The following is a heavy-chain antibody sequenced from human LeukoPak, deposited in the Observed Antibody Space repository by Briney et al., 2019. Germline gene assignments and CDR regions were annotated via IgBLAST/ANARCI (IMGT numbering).Heavy chain of an antibody. CDR3: AKDCCDCSSTSCYVPGAPPQYYYYYYMDV. D-gene: IGHD2-2*01. Sequence: PGGSLRLSCAASGFTFSSYEMNWVRQAPGKGLEWVSYISSSGSTIYYADSEKGRFTISRDNAKNSLYLQMNSLRAEDTAVYYCAKDCCDCSSTSCYVPGAPPQYYYYYYMDVWGKGTTVTISS. J-gene: IGHJ6*03. CDR1: GFTFSSYE. V-gene: IGHV3-48*03. CDR2: ISSSGSTI.